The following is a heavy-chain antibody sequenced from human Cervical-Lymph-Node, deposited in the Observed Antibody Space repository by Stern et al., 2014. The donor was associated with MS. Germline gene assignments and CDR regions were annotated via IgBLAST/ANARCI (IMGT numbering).Heavy chain of an antibody. CDR1: GYTLTELS. V-gene: IGHV1-24*01. D-gene: IGHD3-3*01. Sequence: VQLVESGAEVKKPGASVKVSCKVSGYTLTELSMHWVRQAPGKGLEWMGGFDPEDGETIYAQKFQGRVTMTEDTSTDTDYMELSSLRSEDTAVYYCATDRDDFRSGYYAPTKGYGLDVWGQGTTVTVTS. J-gene: IGHJ6*02. CDR2: FDPEDGET. CDR3: ATDRDDFRSGYYAPTKGYGLDV.